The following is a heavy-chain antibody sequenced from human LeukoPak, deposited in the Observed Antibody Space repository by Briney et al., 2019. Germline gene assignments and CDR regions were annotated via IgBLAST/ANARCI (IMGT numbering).Heavy chain of an antibody. CDR3: AREARGYSYTGGGLDY. Sequence: EASVKVSCKASGGTFSSYAISWVRQAPGQGLEWMGGIIPIFGTANYAQKFQGRVTITTDESTSTAYMELSSLRSEDTAVYYCAREARGYSYTGGGLDYWGQGTLVTVSS. D-gene: IGHD5-18*01. CDR2: IIPIFGTA. J-gene: IGHJ4*02. CDR1: GGTFSSYA. V-gene: IGHV1-69*05.